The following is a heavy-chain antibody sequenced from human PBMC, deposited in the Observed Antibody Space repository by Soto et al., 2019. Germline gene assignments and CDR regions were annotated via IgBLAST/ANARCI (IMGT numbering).Heavy chain of an antibody. CDR1: GFTFSTYS. CDR3: AREYHARPLAYGLDV. CDR2: ISSRSDI. Sequence: PGGSLRLSCVGSGFTFSTYSINWVRQAPGKGLEWVSSISSRSDIYYADSVKGRFTISRDDAKNSVYLQMNSLRAEDTAVYYCAREYHARPLAYGLDVWGQGNTVTVSS. V-gene: IGHV3-21*01. J-gene: IGHJ6*02.